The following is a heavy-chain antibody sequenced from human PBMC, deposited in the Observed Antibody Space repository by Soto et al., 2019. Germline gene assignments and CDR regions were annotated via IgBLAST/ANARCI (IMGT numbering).Heavy chain of an antibody. CDR2: INAGNGNT. D-gene: IGHD3-3*01. Sequence: ASLKVSCKASGYTFTSYAMHWVRQAPGQRLEWMGWINAGNGNTKYSQKFQGRVTITRDTSASTAYMELSSLRSEDTAVYYCARVADFWSGYFYMDVWGKGTTVTVSS. CDR3: ARVADFWSGYFYMDV. V-gene: IGHV1-3*01. CDR1: GYTFTSYA. J-gene: IGHJ6*03.